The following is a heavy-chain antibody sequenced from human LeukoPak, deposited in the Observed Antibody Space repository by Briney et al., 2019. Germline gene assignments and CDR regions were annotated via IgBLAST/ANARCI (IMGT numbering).Heavy chain of an antibody. CDR1: GFTFSSYG. J-gene: IGHJ5*02. CDR2: ISGSGGST. V-gene: IGHV3-23*01. CDR3: AKEGAAGFSNRVFDP. Sequence: GGTLRLSCAASGFTFSSYGMSWVRQAPGKGLEWVSAISGSGGSTYYADSVKGRFTISRDNSKNTLYLQMNSLRAEDTAVYYCAKEGAAGFSNRVFDPWGQGTLVTVSS. D-gene: IGHD1-26*01.